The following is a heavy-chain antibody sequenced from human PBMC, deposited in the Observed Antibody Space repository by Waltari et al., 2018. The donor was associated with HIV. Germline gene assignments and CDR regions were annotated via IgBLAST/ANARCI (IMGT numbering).Heavy chain of an antibody. J-gene: IGHJ4*02. CDR2: INPNSGGT. D-gene: IGHD3-22*01. V-gene: IGHV1-2*02. CDR3: ARDGYYDSSGSIDY. CDR1: GYTFTGYY. Sequence: QVQLVQSGAEVKKPGASVKVSCKASGYTFTGYYMHWVRQAPGQGLEWMGWINPNSGGTNYAQKCQGRVTMTRDTSISTAYMELRRLRSDDTAVYYCARDGYYDSSGSIDYWGQGTLVTVSS.